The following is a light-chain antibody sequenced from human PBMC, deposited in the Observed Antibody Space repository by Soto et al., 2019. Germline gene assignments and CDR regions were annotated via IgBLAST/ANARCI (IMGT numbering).Light chain of an antibody. J-gene: IGLJ2*01. CDR2: AVS. V-gene: IGLV2-14*01. CDR1: SSDIGGYNY. Sequence: QSALTQPASVSGSPGQSITISCTGTSSDIGGYNYVSWYQQHPGKAPKLMIYAVSNRPSGVSNRFSGSKSGNSASLTISGLQAEDEADYYCSSYTISSTLVFGGETKLTVL. CDR3: SSYTISSTLV.